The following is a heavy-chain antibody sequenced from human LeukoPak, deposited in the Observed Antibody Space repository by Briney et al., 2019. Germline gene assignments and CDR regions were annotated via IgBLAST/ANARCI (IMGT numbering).Heavy chain of an antibody. CDR1: GFTLSAYW. CDR2: INPEGSGK. V-gene: IGHV3-7*01. J-gene: IGHJ4*02. CDR3: ASWGAGGNS. Sequence: GGALRLSCEASGFTLSAYWMNWVRQVPGKGLDWVANINPEGSGKRYVDSVKGRFTIARDNADNSLSLQMNSLRAEDTAVYYCASWGAGGNSWGQGTLVTVSS. D-gene: IGHD3-16*01.